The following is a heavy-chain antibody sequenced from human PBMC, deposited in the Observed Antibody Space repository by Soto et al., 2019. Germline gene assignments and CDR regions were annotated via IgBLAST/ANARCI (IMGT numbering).Heavy chain of an antibody. J-gene: IGHJ4*02. D-gene: IGHD3-22*01. CDR1: GFTFSSYA. CDR3: AKVLASPDYYDSSGPFDY. CDR2: ISGSGGST. Sequence: GGSLRLSCAASGFTFSSYAMSWVRQAPGKGLEWVSAISGSGGSTYYADSVKGRFTISRDNSKNTLYLQMNSLRAEDTAVYYCAKVLASPDYYDSSGPFDYWGQGTLVTVSS. V-gene: IGHV3-23*01.